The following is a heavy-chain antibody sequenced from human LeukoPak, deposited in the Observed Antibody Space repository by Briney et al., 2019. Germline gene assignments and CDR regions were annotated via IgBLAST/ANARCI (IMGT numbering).Heavy chain of an antibody. V-gene: IGHV1-2*02. Sequence: ASVTVSCKASGYTFTGYYMHWVRQAPGQGLEWMGWINPNSGGTNYAQKFQGRVTMTRDTSISTAYMELSRLRSDDTAVYYCARGGSDYYYYYYYMDVWGKGTTVTVSS. D-gene: IGHD3/OR15-3a*01. CDR2: INPNSGGT. CDR1: GYTFTGYY. J-gene: IGHJ6*03. CDR3: ARGGSDYYYYYYYMDV.